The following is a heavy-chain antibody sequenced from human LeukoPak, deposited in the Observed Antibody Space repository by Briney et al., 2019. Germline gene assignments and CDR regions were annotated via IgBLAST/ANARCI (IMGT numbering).Heavy chain of an antibody. Sequence: GGSLRLSCAASGFTFSSYGMHWVLQAPGKGLEWVAVISYDGSNKYYADSVKGRFTISRDNSKNTLYLQMNSLRAEGTAVYYCSKDFRWFGELLQFHYYYYGMDVWGQGTTVTVSS. CDR1: GFTFSSYG. CDR3: SKDFRWFGELLQFHYYYYGMDV. D-gene: IGHD3-10*01. V-gene: IGHV3-30*18. CDR2: ISYDGSNK. J-gene: IGHJ6*02.